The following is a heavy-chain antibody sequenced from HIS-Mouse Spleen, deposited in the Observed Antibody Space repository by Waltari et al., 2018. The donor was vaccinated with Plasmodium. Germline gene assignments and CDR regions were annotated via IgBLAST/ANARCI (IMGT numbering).Heavy chain of an antibody. V-gene: IGHV3-33*06. D-gene: IGHD3-10*01. Sequence: QVQLVESGGGVVQPGWSLRLSCAASGFTFSSYGIPWVGQAPGKGLEWVAVIWYDGSNKYYADSVKGRFTISRDNSKNTLYLQMNSLRAEDTAVYYCAKLCYYGSGSYYHDAFDIWGQGTMVTVSS. CDR3: AKLCYYGSGSYYHDAFDI. J-gene: IGHJ3*02. CDR2: IWYDGSNK. CDR1: GFTFSSYG.